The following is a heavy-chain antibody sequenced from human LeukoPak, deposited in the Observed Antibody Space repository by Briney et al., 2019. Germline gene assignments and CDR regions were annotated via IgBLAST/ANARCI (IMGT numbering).Heavy chain of an antibody. CDR2: MNPNSGNT. Sequence: ASVKVSCKASGYTFTSYDINWVRQATGQGLEWMGWMNPNSGNTGYAQKFQGRVTMTRNTSISTAYMELSSLRSEDTAVYYCARWATVTTRPPSVYYYYGMDVWGQGTTVTVSS. CDR1: GYTFTSYD. V-gene: IGHV1-8*01. D-gene: IGHD4-17*01. J-gene: IGHJ6*02. CDR3: ARWATVTTRPPSVYYYYGMDV.